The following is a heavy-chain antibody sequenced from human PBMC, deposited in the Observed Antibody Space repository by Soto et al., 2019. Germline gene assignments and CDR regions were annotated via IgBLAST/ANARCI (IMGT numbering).Heavy chain of an antibody. J-gene: IGHJ4*02. CDR2: IYHSGST. CDR1: GSSISSGGYS. CDR3: ARDKITGLFDY. Sequence: SETLSLTCAVSGSSISSGGYSWSWIRQPPGKSMEWIGYIYHSGSTYYNPSLKSRVTISVDTSKNQFSLKLTSVTAAVTAVYYCARDKITGLFDYWGQGTLVTVSS. V-gene: IGHV4-30-2*01. D-gene: IGHD2-8*02.